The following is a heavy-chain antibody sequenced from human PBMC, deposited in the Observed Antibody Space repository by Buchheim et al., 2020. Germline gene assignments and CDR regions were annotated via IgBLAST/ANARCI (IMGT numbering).Heavy chain of an antibody. CDR2: IIPILGIA. Sequence: QVQLVQSGAEVKKPGSSVKVSCKASGGTFSSYTISWVRQAPGQGLEWMGRIIPILGIANYAQKFQGRVTITADQSTSTAYMELSSLRSEDTAVYYCARDHPASNGGNSGMADYWGQGTL. J-gene: IGHJ4*02. CDR1: GGTFSSYT. D-gene: IGHD4-23*01. V-gene: IGHV1-69*08. CDR3: ARDHPASNGGNSGMADY.